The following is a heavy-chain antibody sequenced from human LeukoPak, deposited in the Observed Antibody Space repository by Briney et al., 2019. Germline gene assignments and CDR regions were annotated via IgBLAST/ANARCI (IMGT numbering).Heavy chain of an antibody. D-gene: IGHD5-12*01. J-gene: IGHJ6*03. CDR1: GGSISSYY. CDR3: ARHRPLYGGYEDDYYYYMDV. V-gene: IGHV4-59*08. Sequence: SETLSLTCTVSGGSISSYYWSWIRQPPGKGPEWIGYIYYSGSTYYNPSLKSRVTISVDTSKNQFSLKLSSVTAADTAVYYCARHRPLYGGYEDDYYYYMDVWGKGTTVTVSS. CDR2: IYYSGST.